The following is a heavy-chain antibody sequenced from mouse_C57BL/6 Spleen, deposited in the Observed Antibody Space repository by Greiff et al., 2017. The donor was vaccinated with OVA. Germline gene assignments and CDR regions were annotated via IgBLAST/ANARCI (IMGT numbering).Heavy chain of an antibody. CDR2: IHPNSGST. Sequence: QVQLQQPGAELVKPGASVKLSCKASGYTFTSYWMHWVKQRPGQGLEWIGMIHPNSGSTNYNEKFKSKATLTVDKSSSTAYMQLSCLTSEDSAVYYCARRRGNYVPFAYWGQGTLVTVSA. D-gene: IGHD2-1*01. CDR3: ARRRGNYVPFAY. V-gene: IGHV1-64*01. CDR1: GYTFTSYW. J-gene: IGHJ3*01.